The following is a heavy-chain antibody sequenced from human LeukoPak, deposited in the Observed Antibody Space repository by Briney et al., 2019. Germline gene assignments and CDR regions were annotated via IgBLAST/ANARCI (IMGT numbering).Heavy chain of an antibody. CDR2: IYYSGNT. Sequence: PSETPSLTCTVSGGSISSSSYYWGWIRQPPGKGLEWIGSIYYSGNTYYSPSLKSRVTISVDTSKNQFSLKLSSVTAADTAVYYCARQSKGIIVITDFQHWGQGTLVTVSS. D-gene: IGHD3-22*01. J-gene: IGHJ1*01. CDR3: ARQSKGIIVITDFQH. V-gene: IGHV4-39*01. CDR1: GGSISSSSYY.